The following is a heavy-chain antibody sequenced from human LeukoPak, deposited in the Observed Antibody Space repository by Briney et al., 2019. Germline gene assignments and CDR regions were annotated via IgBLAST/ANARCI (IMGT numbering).Heavy chain of an antibody. CDR2: IYYSGST. J-gene: IGHJ5*02. D-gene: IGHD1-26*01. V-gene: IGHV4-39*07. CDR1: GGSISSSSYY. CDR3: ARASRDSGSLA. Sequence: SETLSLTCTVSGGSISSSSYYWGWIRQPPGKGLEWIGSIYYSGSTYYNPSLKSRVTISVDTSKNQFSLKLSSVTAADTAVYYCARASRDSGSLAWGQGTLVTVSS.